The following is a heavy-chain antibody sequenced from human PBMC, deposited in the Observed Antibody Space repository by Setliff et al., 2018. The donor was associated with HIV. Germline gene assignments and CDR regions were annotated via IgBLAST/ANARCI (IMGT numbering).Heavy chain of an antibody. V-gene: IGHV1-69*13. CDR2: IIPIFGTA. CDR3: ARDEVPRGYSYGYFQNY. Sequence: SAKVSCKASGGTFSSYAIGWVRQAPGQGLEWMGGIIPIFGTANYAQKFQGRVTITADESTSTAYMELSSLRSEDTAVYYCARDEVPRGYSYGYFQNYWGQGTRVTVSS. D-gene: IGHD5-18*01. J-gene: IGHJ4*02. CDR1: GGTFSSYA.